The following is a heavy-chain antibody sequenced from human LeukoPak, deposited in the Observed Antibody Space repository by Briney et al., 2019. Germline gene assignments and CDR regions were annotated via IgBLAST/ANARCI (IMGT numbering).Heavy chain of an antibody. CDR2: IIPILGIA. V-gene: IGHV1-69*04. D-gene: IGHD4-17*01. CDR1: GGTFSSYA. J-gene: IGHJ5*02. Sequence: SVTVSCKASGGTFSSYAISWVRQAPGQGLEWMGRIIPILGIANYAQKFQGRVTITADKSTSTAYMELSSLRSEDTAVYYCARRHDYGDYWFDPWGQGTLVTVSS. CDR3: ARRHDYGDYWFDP.